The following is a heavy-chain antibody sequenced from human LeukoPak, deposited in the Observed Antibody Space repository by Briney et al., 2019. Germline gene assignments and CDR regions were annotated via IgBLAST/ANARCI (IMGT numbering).Heavy chain of an antibody. V-gene: IGHV1-69*04. D-gene: IGHD3-10*01. CDR1: GYTFTGYY. CDR3: ARGLGTMVRGGPFDY. J-gene: IGHJ4*02. CDR2: IIPILGIA. Sequence: ASVKVSCKASGYTFTGYYMHWVRQAPGQGLEWMGRIIPILGIANYAQKFQGRVTITADKSTSTAYMELSSLRSEDTAVYYCARGLGTMVRGGPFDYWGQGTLVTVSS.